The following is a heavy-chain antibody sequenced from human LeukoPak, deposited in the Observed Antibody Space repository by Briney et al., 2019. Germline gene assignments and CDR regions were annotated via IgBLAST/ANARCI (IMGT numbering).Heavy chain of an antibody. CDR3: AKDPMSGSWYYFDY. CDR1: GFTFSSYA. J-gene: IGHJ4*02. Sequence: GGSLRLSCAASGFTFSSYAMSWVRQAPGKGLEWVSTISGSGGSTYYADSVKGRFTISRDNSKNTLYLQMNSLRAEDTAVYYCAKDPMSGSWYYFDYWGQGTLVTVSS. D-gene: IGHD6-13*01. V-gene: IGHV3-23*01. CDR2: ISGSGGST.